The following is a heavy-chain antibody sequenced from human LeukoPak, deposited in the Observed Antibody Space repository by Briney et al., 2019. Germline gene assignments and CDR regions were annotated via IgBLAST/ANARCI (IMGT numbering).Heavy chain of an antibody. J-gene: IGHJ4*02. Sequence: GASVKVSCKASGYTFTSYGISWVRQAPGQGLEWMGWISAYNGNTNYAKKLQGRVTMTTDTSTSTAYMQLRSLRSDDTAVYYCARVGGTRITMILVVDVWGQGTLVTVSS. V-gene: IGHV1-18*01. CDR2: ISAYNGNT. D-gene: IGHD3-22*01. CDR1: GYTFTSYG. CDR3: ARVGGTRITMILVVDV.